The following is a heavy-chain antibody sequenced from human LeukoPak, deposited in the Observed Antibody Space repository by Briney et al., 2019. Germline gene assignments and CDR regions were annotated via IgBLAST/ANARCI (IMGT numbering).Heavy chain of an antibody. CDR3: ARTRGIQLWLLDY. J-gene: IGHJ4*02. CDR2: TNPNSGGT. D-gene: IGHD5-18*01. V-gene: IGHV1-2*06. CDR1: GYTFTGYY. Sequence: GASVKVSCKASGYTFTGYYMHWVRQAPGQGLEWMGRTNPNSGGTNYAQKFQGRVTMTRDTSISTAYMELSRLRSDDAAVYYCARTRGIQLWLLDYWGQGTLVTVSS.